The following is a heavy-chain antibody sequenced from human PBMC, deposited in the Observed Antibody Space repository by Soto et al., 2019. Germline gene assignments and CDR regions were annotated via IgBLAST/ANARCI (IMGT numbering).Heavy chain of an antibody. D-gene: IGHD3-10*01. CDR2: IIPIFGTA. V-gene: IGHV1-69*13. J-gene: IGHJ3*02. CDR3: ESSIAIYGRYKAFDI. Sequence: AAVNVSCKASGGTFRSYAISWVRQAPGQGLEWMGGIIPIFGTANYAKKFQGRVTITADESTSTAYLELSSLRSEDTAVYYCESSIAIYGRYKAFDIWGQGTMVTVSS. CDR1: GGTFRSYA.